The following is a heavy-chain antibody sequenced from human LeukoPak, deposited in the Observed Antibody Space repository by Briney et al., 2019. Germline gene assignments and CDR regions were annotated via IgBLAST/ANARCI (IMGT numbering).Heavy chain of an antibody. CDR2: INPSGGST. CDR3: ARGRLRSLFDY. J-gene: IGHJ4*02. Sequence: ASVKVSCKASGYTFTSFYMHWVRQAPGQGLEWMGIINPSGGSTSYAQKFQGRVTMTRDRSMSTLYMELSSLRSEDTAVYYCARGRLRSLFDYWGQGTLVTVSS. V-gene: IGHV1-46*01. D-gene: IGHD4-17*01. CDR1: GYTFTSFY.